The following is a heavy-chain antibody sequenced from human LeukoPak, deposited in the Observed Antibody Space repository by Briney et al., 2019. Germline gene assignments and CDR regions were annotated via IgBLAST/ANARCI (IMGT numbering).Heavy chain of an antibody. Sequence: GGSLRLSCAASGFTFDDYGMSWVRQAPGKGLEWVSGINWNGGSTGYADSVKGRFTISRDNAKNSLYLQMNSLRAEDTALYYCARDLGKDLWFGTDYWGQGTLVTVSS. V-gene: IGHV3-20*04. D-gene: IGHD3-10*01. CDR2: INWNGGST. CDR3: ARDLGKDLWFGTDY. CDR1: GFTFDDYG. J-gene: IGHJ4*02.